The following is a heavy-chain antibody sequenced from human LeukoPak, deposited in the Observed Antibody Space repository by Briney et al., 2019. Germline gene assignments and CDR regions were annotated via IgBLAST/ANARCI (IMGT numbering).Heavy chain of an antibody. V-gene: IGHV4-4*02. CDR3: ARMRDVYNFWGVDY. CDR1: GVSISSSNW. D-gene: IGHD5-24*01. J-gene: IGHJ4*02. CDR2: IYHSGST. Sequence: SGTLSLTCAVSGVSISSSNWWSWVRQPPGKGLEWIGEIYHSGSTNYNPSLKSRVTISVDKSKNQFSLKLSSVTAADTAVYYCARMRDVYNFWGVDYWGQGTLVTVSS.